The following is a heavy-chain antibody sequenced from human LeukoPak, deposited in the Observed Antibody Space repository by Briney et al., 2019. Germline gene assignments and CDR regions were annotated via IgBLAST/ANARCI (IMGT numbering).Heavy chain of an antibody. V-gene: IGHV3-30-3*01. CDR3: ARGYCSGGSCYSDY. D-gene: IGHD2-15*01. CDR1: GFTFSSYA. J-gene: IGHJ4*02. Sequence: GGSLRLSCAASGFTFSSYAMHWVRQSPGKGLEWVAVISYDGSNKYYADSVKGRFTISRDNSKNTLYLQMNSLRAEDTAVYYCARGYCSGGSCYSDYWGQGTLVTVSS. CDR2: ISYDGSNK.